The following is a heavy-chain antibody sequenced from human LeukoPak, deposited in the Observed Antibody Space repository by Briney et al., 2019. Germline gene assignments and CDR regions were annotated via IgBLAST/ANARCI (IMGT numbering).Heavy chain of an antibody. Sequence: GGSLRLSCAASGFTFSGSGMSWVRQAPGKGLEWISSSGDSDGSTYYADSLKGRFTISRDNSKNTLYLQMNNLRAQDTAVYYCAKGGCRGTCNPLAYWGQGALVTVSP. J-gene: IGHJ4*02. CDR3: AKGGCRGTCNPLAY. V-gene: IGHV3-23*01. CDR2: SGDSDGST. CDR1: GFTFSGSG. D-gene: IGHD2-15*01.